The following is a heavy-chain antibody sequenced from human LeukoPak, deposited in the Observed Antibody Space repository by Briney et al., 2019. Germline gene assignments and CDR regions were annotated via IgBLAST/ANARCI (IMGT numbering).Heavy chain of an antibody. CDR3: AREGWGTTSWGDY. CDR2: ISSSSSYI. J-gene: IGHJ4*02. D-gene: IGHD3-16*01. V-gene: IGHV3-21*01. Sequence: GGSLRLSCAASGFTFSSYSMNWVRQAPGKGLEWVSSISSSSSYIYYADPVKGRFTISRDNAKNSLYLQMNSLRAEDTAVYYCAREGWGTTSWGDYWGQGTLVTVSS. CDR1: GFTFSSYS.